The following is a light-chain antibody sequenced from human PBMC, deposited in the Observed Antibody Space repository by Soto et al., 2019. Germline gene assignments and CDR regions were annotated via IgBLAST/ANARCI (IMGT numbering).Light chain of an antibody. Sequence: IQMTQSPSSLSASVGDRVPITCRASQGIGTDLGWYRQKPGKAPKLLIYDASSLESGVPSRFSGSGSGTEFTLTINSLQSEDFAIDYCQQYNKWPPWTFGQGTKVDIK. CDR3: QQYNKWPPWT. CDR2: DAS. V-gene: IGKV1D-13*01. J-gene: IGKJ1*01. CDR1: QGIGTD.